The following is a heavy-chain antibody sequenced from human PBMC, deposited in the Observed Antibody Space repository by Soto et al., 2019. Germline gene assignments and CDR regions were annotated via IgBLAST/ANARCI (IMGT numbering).Heavy chain of an antibody. V-gene: IGHV4-39*01. CDR3: ATMGSSSWYTIYYYYYYGMDV. J-gene: IGHJ6*02. D-gene: IGHD6-13*01. CDR2: IYYSGST. CDR1: GGSISSSSYY. Sequence: SETLSLTCTVSGGSISSSSYYWGWIRQPPGKGLEWIGSIYYSGSTYYNPSLKSRVTISVDTSKNQFSLKLSSVTAADTAVYYCATMGSSSWYTIYYYYYYGMDVWGQGTTVTVSS.